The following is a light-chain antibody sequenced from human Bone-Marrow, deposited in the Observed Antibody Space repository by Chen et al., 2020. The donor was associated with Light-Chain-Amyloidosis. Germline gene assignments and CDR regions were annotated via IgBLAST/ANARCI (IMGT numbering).Light chain of an antibody. J-gene: IGLJ2*01. Sequence: SYELTQPPSVSVSPGQTARITCSGDDLPTKYAYWYQQKPGQAPVLVIHRDTERPSGISERFSGSSSGTKAALTISGVQAEEEADYHCRSADRSGTYEVIFGGGTKLTVL. V-gene: IGLV3-25*02. CDR3: RSADRSGTYEVI. CDR2: RDT. CDR1: DLPTKY.